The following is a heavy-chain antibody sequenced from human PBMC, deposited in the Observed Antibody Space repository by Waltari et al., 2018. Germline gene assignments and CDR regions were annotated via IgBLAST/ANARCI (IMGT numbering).Heavy chain of an antibody. CDR2: INPNGGGT. CDR1: GYTFIGYY. J-gene: IGHJ4*02. Sequence: QVQLVQSGAEVKKPGASVKVSCKASGYTFIGYYLHWVRQAPGQGLEWMGGINPNGGGTYYASNFQGRVTMTRVTSISTAYMDLNRLTFDDTAVYYCARDWGNGYSVGDFWGQGTLVTVSS. CDR3: ARDWGNGYSVGDF. V-gene: IGHV1-2*02. D-gene: IGHD2-15*01.